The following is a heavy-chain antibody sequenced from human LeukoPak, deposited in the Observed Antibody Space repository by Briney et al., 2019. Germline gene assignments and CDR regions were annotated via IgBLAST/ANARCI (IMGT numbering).Heavy chain of an antibody. J-gene: IGHJ4*02. CDR2: IKQDGSDT. CDR1: GFTFTNNW. D-gene: IGHD2-15*01. Sequence: GGSLRLSCAVSGFTFTNNWMSWVRQAPGKGLEWVANIKQDGSDTYYVDSVKGRFTISRDNAQNSLYLQMNSLRAEDTAVYYCARATRGVASDFDYWGQGTLVTVSS. CDR3: ARATRGVASDFDY. V-gene: IGHV3-7*01.